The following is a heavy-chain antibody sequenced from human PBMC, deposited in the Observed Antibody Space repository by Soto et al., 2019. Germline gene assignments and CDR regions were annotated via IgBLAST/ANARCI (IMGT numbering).Heavy chain of an antibody. D-gene: IGHD3-10*01. CDR2: IIPILGIA. Sequence: QVQLVQSGAEVKKPGSSVKVSCEASGGTFSSYTISWVRQAPGQGLEWMGRIIPILGIANYAQKFQGRVTITADKSTSTAYMELSSLRSEDTAVYYCARDRKSYYYGSGSSFGMDVWGQGTTVTVSS. J-gene: IGHJ6*02. CDR3: ARDRKSYYYGSGSSFGMDV. V-gene: IGHV1-69*08. CDR1: GGTFSSYT.